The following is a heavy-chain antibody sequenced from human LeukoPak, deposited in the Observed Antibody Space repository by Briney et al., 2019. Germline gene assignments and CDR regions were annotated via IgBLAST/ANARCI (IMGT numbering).Heavy chain of an antibody. J-gene: IGHJ4*02. CDR2: ISGNNGNT. D-gene: IGHD3-10*01. CDR1: GYTFTSYL. CDR3: ARGSYGSGSYYEARSDFDY. Sequence: RASVKVSCTASGYTFTSYLISWVRQVPGQGLEWMGWISGNNGNTDYAQKFKDRVTLTTDTSTNTAYMELRSLTADDTAVYYCARGSYGSGSYYEARSDFDYWGQGNLVTVSS. V-gene: IGHV1-18*01.